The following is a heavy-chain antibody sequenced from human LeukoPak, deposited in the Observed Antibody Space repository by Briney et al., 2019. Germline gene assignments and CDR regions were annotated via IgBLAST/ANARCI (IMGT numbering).Heavy chain of an antibody. Sequence: GGSLRLSCAASGFTFSSYAMHWVRQAPGKGLEWVAVISYDGSNKYYADSVKGRFTISRDNSKNTLYLQMNSLRAEDTAVYYCASATGGSGSYPDRLYYYGMDVWGKGTTVTVSS. CDR1: GFTFSSYA. CDR2: ISYDGSNK. D-gene: IGHD3-10*01. V-gene: IGHV3-30*04. CDR3: ASATGGSGSYPDRLYYYGMDV. J-gene: IGHJ6*04.